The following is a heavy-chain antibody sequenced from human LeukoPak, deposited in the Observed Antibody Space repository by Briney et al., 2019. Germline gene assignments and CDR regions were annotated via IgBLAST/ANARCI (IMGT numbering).Heavy chain of an antibody. V-gene: IGHV3-48*04. CDR2: ISSSGSTI. CDR1: GFTFSSYS. CDR3: AREQTRGSYYYYYYMDV. J-gene: IGHJ6*03. Sequence: GGSLRLSCAASGFTFSSYSMNWVRQAPGKGLEWVSYISSSGSTIYYADSVKGRFTISRDNAKNSLYLQMNSLRAEDPAVYYCAREQTRGSYYYYYYMDVWAKGPRSPSP. D-gene: IGHD5-12*01.